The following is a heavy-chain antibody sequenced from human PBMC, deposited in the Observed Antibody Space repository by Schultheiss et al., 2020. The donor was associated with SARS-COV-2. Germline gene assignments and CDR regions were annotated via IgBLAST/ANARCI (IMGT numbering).Heavy chain of an antibody. J-gene: IGHJ2*01. V-gene: IGHV3-13*01. CDR1: GFTFSSYD. Sequence: GESLKISCAASGFTFSSYDMHWVRQATGKGLEWVSAIGTAGDTYYPGSVKGRFTISRENAKNSLYLQMNSLRAGDTAVYYCARGKYYYDSSGYSNPHHWYFDLWGRGTLVTVSS. D-gene: IGHD3-22*01. CDR3: ARGKYYYDSSGYSNPHHWYFDL. CDR2: IGTAGDT.